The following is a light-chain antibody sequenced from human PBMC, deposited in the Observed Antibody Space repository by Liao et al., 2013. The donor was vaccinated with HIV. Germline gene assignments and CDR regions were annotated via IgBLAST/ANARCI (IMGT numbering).Light chain of an antibody. V-gene: IGLV3-21*04. CDR2: YDR. CDR3: QVWDSGSGV. Sequence: SYELTQPPSVSVAPGKTATITCGGNNIGSKSVHWYQQKPGQAPVVVIYYDRDRPSGIPERFSGSNSGNTATLTISRVEAGDEADYYCQVWDSGSGVFGGGTKLTVL. J-gene: IGLJ3*02. CDR1: NIGSKS.